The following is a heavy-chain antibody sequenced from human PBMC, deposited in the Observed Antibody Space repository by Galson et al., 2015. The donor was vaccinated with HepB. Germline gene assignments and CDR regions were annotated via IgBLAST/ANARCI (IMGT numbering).Heavy chain of an antibody. CDR1: GFTFSGSA. CDR3: TRGGWYSSSDDYYYYGMDV. D-gene: IGHD6-6*01. Sequence: YLRLSCAASGFTFSGSAMHWVRQASGKGLEWVGRIRSKANSYATAYAASVKGRFTISRDDSKNTAYLQMNSLKTEDTAVYYCTRGGWYSSSDDYYYYGMDVWGQGTTVTVSS. V-gene: IGHV3-73*01. CDR2: IRSKANSYAT. J-gene: IGHJ6*02.